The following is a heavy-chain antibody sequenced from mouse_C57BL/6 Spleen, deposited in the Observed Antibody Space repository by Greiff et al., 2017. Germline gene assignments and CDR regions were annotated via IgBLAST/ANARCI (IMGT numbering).Heavy chain of an antibody. D-gene: IGHD2-4*01. V-gene: IGHV5-17*01. CDR2: ISSGSSTI. CDR3: ARLESYEYDKAMDY. Sequence: EVKLMESGGGLVKPGGSLKLSCAASGFTFSDYGMHWVRQAPEKGLEWVAYISSGSSTIYYADTVKGRFTISRDNAKNTLFLQMTSLRSEDTAMYYCARLESYEYDKAMDYWGQGTSVTVSS. CDR1: GFTFSDYG. J-gene: IGHJ4*01.